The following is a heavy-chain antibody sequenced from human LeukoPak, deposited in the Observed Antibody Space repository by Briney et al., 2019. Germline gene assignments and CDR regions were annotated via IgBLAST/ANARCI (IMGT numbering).Heavy chain of an antibody. CDR2: IIPIFGTA. V-gene: IGHV1-69*13. CDR1: GGTFSSYA. J-gene: IGHJ6*02. D-gene: IGHD2-2*01. CDR3: ASGQNIVVVPAAMEWAYYYYGMDV. Sequence: SVKVSCKASGGTFSSYAISWVRQAPGQGLEWMGGIIPIFGTANYAQKFQGRVTITADESTSTAYMELGSLRSEDTAVYYCASGQNIVVVPAAMEWAYYYYGMDVWGQGTTVTVSS.